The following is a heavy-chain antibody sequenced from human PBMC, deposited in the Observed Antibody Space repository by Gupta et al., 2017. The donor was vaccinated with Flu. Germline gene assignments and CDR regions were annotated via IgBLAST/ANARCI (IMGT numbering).Heavy chain of an antibody. Sequence: RRTPGKGLGWVSSISSSSSYIYYADSVKGRFTVSRDNAKHSLSLQMDSLRAEDTAVYYCARSFAYDRSAYYDYWGQGTLVTVSS. V-gene: IGHV3-21*01. J-gene: IGHJ4*02. D-gene: IGHD3-22*01. CDR2: ISSSSSYI. CDR3: ARSFAYDRSAYYDY.